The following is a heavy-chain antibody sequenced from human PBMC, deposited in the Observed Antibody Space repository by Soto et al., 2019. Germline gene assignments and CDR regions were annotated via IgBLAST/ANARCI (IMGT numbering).Heavy chain of an antibody. CDR1: GYTFTSYG. CDR3: ARDVRYYYDSSGYSDY. D-gene: IGHD3-22*01. J-gene: IGHJ4*02. V-gene: IGHV1-18*01. Sequence: GASVKVSCKASGYTFTSYGISWVRQAPGQGLEWMGWISAYNGNTNYAQKLQGRVTMTTDTSTSTAYMELRSLRSDDTAVYYCARDVRYYYDSSGYSDYWGQGTLVTVS. CDR2: ISAYNGNT.